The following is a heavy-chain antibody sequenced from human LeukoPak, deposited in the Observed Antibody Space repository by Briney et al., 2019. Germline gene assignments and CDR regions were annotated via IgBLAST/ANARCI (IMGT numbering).Heavy chain of an antibody. CDR2: IIPIFGTA. D-gene: IGHD1-1*01. Sequence: GASVKVSRKASGGTFSSYAISWVRQAPGQGLEWMGGIIPIFGTANYAQKFQGRVTITTDESTSTAYMELSSLRSEDTAVYYCARGPELERFDYWGQGTLVTVSS. V-gene: IGHV1-69*05. J-gene: IGHJ4*02. CDR3: ARGPELERFDY. CDR1: GGTFSSYA.